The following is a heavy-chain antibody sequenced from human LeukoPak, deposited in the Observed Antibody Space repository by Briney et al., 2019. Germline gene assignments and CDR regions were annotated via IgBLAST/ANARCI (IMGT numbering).Heavy chain of an antibody. CDR3: VRGQLWSYYHDY. Sequence: GGSLRLSCAASGFTFSDYYMSWIRQAPGKGLEWVSYISSSGSTIYYADSVKGRFTISRDNAKNTVYLEMNSLRAEDTAVYYCVRGQLWSYYHDYWGQGTLVTVSS. CDR2: ISSSGSTI. CDR1: GFTFSDYY. J-gene: IGHJ4*02. V-gene: IGHV3-11*04. D-gene: IGHD5-18*01.